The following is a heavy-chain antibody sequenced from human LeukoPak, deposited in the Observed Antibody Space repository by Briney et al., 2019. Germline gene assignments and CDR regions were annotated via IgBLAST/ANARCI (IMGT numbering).Heavy chain of an antibody. Sequence: SETLSLTCTVSGGSISSHYWSWIRQPPGKGLEWIGYIYYSGSTNYNPSLKSRVTISVDTSKNQFSLKLSSVTAADTAVYYCARAVGYDFWSGYSYYYMDVWGKGTTVTVSS. CDR3: ARAVGYDFWSGYSYYYMDV. J-gene: IGHJ6*03. D-gene: IGHD3-3*01. CDR2: IYYSGST. V-gene: IGHV4-59*11. CDR1: GGSISSHY.